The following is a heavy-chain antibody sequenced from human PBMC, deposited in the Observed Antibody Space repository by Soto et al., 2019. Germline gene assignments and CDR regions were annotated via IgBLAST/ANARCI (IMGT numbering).Heavy chain of an antibody. D-gene: IGHD3-9*01. J-gene: IGHJ5*02. CDR3: ATWNILTGYYSGRWFDP. V-gene: IGHV1-24*01. CDR1: GYTLTELS. Sequence: GASVKVSCKVSGYTLTELSMHWVRQAPGKGLEWMGGFDPEDGETIYAQKFQGRVTMTEDTSTDTAYMELSSLRSEDTAVYYCATWNILTGYYSGRWFDPWGQGTLVTVSS. CDR2: FDPEDGET.